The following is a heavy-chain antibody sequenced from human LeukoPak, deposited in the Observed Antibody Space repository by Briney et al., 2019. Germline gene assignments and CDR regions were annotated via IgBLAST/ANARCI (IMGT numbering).Heavy chain of an antibody. D-gene: IGHD3-22*01. CDR2: ISAYNGNT. CDR1: GYTFTSYG. V-gene: IGHV1-18*01. CDR3: ARDYYDSSGYYPFDY. J-gene: IGHJ4*02. Sequence: GASVKVSCKASGYTFTSYGISWVRQAPGQGREWMGWISAYNGNTNYAQKLQGRVTMTTDTSTSTAYMELRSLRSDDTAVYYCARDYYDSSGYYPFDYWGQGTLVTVSS.